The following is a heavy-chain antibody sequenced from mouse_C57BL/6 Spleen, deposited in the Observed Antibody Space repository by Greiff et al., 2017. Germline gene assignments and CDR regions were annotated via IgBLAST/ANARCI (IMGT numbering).Heavy chain of an antibody. CDR2: FYPGSGSI. CDR3: ARHEGSPHYYGSSVFDY. J-gene: IGHJ2*01. V-gene: IGHV1-62-2*01. Sequence: QVQLKESGAELVKPGASVKLSCKASGYTFTEYTIHWVKQRSGQGLEWIGWFYPGSGSIKYNEKFKDKATLTADKSSSTVYMELSRLTSEDSAVYFCARHEGSPHYYGSSVFDYWGQGTTLTVSS. D-gene: IGHD1-1*01. CDR1: GYTFTEYT.